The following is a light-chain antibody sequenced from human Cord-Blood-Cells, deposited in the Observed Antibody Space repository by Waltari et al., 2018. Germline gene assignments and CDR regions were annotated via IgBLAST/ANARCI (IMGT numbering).Light chain of an antibody. CDR3: QQYNSYSYT. V-gene: IGKV1-5*03. CDR2: KAS. Sequence: DIQITQSPSTLSASVGDRVTITCRASQSISSWLAWYQQKPGKAAKLLIYKASSLESGVQSRFSGSGSGTEFTLTISSLQPDDFATYYCQQYNSYSYTFGQGTKLEIK. CDR1: QSISSW. J-gene: IGKJ2*01.